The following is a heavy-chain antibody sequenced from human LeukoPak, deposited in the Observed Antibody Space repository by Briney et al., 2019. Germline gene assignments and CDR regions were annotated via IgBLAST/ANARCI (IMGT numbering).Heavy chain of an antibody. CDR2: IRYDGSNT. D-gene: IGHD5-12*01. CDR3: AKDTVKVTTIRRVPHYMDV. Sequence: GGSLRLSCAASEFTFSSYAMHWVRQAPDKGLEWVAFIRYDGSNTYYADSVKGRFTISRDNSKNTPYLQMNRLRAEDTAVYYCAKDTVKVTTIRRVPHYMDVWGKGTTVTISS. V-gene: IGHV3-30*02. J-gene: IGHJ6*03. CDR1: EFTFSSYA.